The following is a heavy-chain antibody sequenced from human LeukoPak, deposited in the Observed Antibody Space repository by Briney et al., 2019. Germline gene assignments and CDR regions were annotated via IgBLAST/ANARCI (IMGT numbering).Heavy chain of an antibody. CDR3: AKDLYSGAPGPLDY. CDR2: ISYDGSYK. Sequence: GGSLRLSCAASGFTFSSYAMHWVRQAPGKGLEWVAVISYDGSYKYYADSVRGRFTISRDNSKNTLYLEMNSLRAEDTAIYYCAKDLYSGAPGPLDYWGQGTLVTVSS. V-gene: IGHV3-30-3*01. CDR1: GFTFSSYA. J-gene: IGHJ4*02. D-gene: IGHD1-26*01.